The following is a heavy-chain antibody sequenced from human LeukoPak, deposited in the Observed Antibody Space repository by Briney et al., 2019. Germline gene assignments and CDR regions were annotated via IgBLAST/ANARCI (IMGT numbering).Heavy chain of an antibody. J-gene: IGHJ2*01. CDR3: AKDSEAAAGPMGYFDL. V-gene: IGHV3-9*03. Sequence: PGGSLRLSCAASGFTFDDYAMHWVRQAPGKGLEWVSGISWNSGSIGYADSVKGRFTISRDNAKNSLYLQMNSLRAEDMALYYCAKDSEAAAGPMGYFDLWGRGTLVTVSS. D-gene: IGHD6-13*01. CDR2: ISWNSGSI. CDR1: GFTFDDYA.